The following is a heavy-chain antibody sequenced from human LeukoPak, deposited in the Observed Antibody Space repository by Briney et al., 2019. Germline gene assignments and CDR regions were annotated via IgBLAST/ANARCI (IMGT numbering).Heavy chain of an antibody. CDR3: ARGAYRYDFLFDH. Sequence: ASVNVSCKAAVYTFTSYGISWVRQAPGEGLEWMGWISAYNGNTDYAQKLQGRVTMTTDTSTSTAYMELRSLRSDDTAVYYCARGAYRYDFLFDHWGQGTLVTVSS. D-gene: IGHD5-18*01. J-gene: IGHJ4*02. CDR2: ISAYNGNT. CDR1: VYTFTSYG. V-gene: IGHV1-18*01.